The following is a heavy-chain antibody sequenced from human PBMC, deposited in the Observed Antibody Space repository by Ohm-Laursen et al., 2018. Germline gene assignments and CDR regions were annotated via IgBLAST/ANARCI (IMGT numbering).Heavy chain of an antibody. CDR3: ARDQAECSGGSCYSSAPFDY. Sequence: SLRLSCAASGFTVNNNYMSWVRQAPGKGLEWVANIKQDGSEKYYVDSVKGRFTTSRDNAKNSLYLQMNSLRAEDTAVYYCARDQAECSGGSCYSSAPFDYWGQGTLVTVSS. CDR1: GFTVNNNY. D-gene: IGHD2-15*01. J-gene: IGHJ4*02. V-gene: IGHV3-7*01. CDR2: IKQDGSEK.